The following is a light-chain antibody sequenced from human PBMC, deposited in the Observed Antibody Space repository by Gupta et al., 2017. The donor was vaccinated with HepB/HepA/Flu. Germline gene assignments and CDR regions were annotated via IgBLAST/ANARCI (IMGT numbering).Light chain of an antibody. CDR3: GDWDNSRRNWV. V-gene: IGLV1-47*02. CDR2: SKY. Sequence: QSVLTQPPSASGTPGQRVTISCSGSSSNVGRSFVYWYQQFPAADPKRLIDSKYQRPSGVLDRCLCYKSGSYASPPTIGLRSEDEADDYCGDWDNSRRNWVFGGGTKLTVL. CDR1: SSNVGRSF. J-gene: IGLJ3*02.